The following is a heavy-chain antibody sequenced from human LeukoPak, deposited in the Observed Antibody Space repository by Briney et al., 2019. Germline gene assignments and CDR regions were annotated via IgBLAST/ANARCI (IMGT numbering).Heavy chain of an antibody. V-gene: IGHV3-7*01. CDR1: GFTFRTYW. CDR3: ARLRGLYSDTNRYQTALDC. Sequence: GGSLRLSCATSGFTFRTYWMSWVRQAPGRGLEWVANIKEDGSETYYVDSVKGRFTISRDNAKTSLYLQMNSVRVEDTAVYYCARLRGLYSDTNRYQTALDCWGQGTLVTVSS. D-gene: IGHD1-26*01. J-gene: IGHJ4*02. CDR2: IKEDGSET.